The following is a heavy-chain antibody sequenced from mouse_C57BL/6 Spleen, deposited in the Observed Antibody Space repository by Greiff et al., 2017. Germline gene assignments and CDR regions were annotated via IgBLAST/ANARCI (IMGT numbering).Heavy chain of an antibody. D-gene: IGHD1-1*01. Sequence: QVQLQQPGAELVKPGASVKLSCKASGYTFTSYWMHWVKQRPGHGLEWIGMIHPNSGSTNYNEKFKSKATLTVDKSSSTAYMQLSSLTSEDSAVYYCARSSYPGYFDVWGTGTTVTVSS. V-gene: IGHV1-64*01. CDR2: IHPNSGST. CDR3: ARSSYPGYFDV. CDR1: GYTFTSYW. J-gene: IGHJ1*03.